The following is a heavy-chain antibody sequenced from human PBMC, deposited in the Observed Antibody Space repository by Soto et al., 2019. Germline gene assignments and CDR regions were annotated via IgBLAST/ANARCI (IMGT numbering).Heavy chain of an antibody. CDR2: ISKSATNI. CDR3: ARSKLGVGDPFDI. V-gene: IGHV3-11*01. Sequence: QVQLVDSGGGLVKPGGSLRLSCAASGFTFSDYYMNWIRQAPGKWLEWVSYISKSATNIYYADSVRGRFTISRDNAKNSLYVQMNNLRADDTAVYYCARSKLGVGDPFDIWGQGTMVTVSS. D-gene: IGHD7-27*01. CDR1: GFTFSDYY. J-gene: IGHJ3*02.